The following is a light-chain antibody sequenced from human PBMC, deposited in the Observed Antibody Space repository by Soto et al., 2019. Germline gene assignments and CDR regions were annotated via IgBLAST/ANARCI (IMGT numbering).Light chain of an antibody. CDR3: CSYTSSSTPVV. CDR1: SGDVGVYNF. CDR2: DVI. J-gene: IGLJ2*01. Sequence: QSALTQPRSVSGSPGQSVTISCTGTSGDVGVYNFVSWYQQHPGNAPKLMIYDVIKRPSGVPDRFSGSKSGNTASLTISGLQAEDEADYYCCSYTSSSTPVVFGGGTKVTVL. V-gene: IGLV2-11*01.